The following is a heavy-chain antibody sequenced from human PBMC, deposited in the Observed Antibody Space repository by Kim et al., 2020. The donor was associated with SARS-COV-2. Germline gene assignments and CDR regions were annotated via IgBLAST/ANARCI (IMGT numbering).Heavy chain of an antibody. V-gene: IGHV1-3*01. Sequence: RKYQGRVTITRDTSASTAYMELSSLRSEDTAVYYCAREFLRGDYGLGVDYWGQGTLVTVSS. CDR3: AREFLRGDYGLGVDY. J-gene: IGHJ4*02. D-gene: IGHD4-17*01.